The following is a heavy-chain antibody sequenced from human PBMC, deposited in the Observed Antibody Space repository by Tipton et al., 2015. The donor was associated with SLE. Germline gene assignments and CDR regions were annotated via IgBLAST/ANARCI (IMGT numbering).Heavy chain of an antibody. CDR1: GGSISSYY. D-gene: IGHD6-6*01. CDR2: IYYSGST. J-gene: IGHJ3*02. CDR3: ARDGGRGSASQRACDI. V-gene: IGHV4-59*01. Sequence: TLSLTCTVSGGSISSYYWSWIRQPPGKGLEWIGYIYYSGSTNYNPSLKSRVTISVDTSKNQFSLKLSSVTAADTAVYYCARDGGRGSASQRACDIWGQGTMVTVSS.